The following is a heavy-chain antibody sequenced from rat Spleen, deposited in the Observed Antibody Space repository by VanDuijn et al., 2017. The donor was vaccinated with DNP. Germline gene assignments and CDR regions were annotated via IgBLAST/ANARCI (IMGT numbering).Heavy chain of an antibody. CDR2: ISYSGST. Sequence: EVQLQESGPGLVKPAQSLSLTCSVTGYSITSNYWAWIRKFPGNKMEWMGYISYSGSTSYNQSLKSRISIIRDTSKNQFFRQLNSVTTEDTATYYCASGGAGIWFAYWGQGTLVTVSS. CDR3: ASGGAGIWFAY. J-gene: IGHJ3*01. CDR1: GYSITSNY. D-gene: IGHD4-2*01. V-gene: IGHV3-1*01.